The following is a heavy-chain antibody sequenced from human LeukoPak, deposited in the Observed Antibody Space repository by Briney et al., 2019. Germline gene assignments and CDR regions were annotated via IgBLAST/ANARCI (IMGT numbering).Heavy chain of an antibody. J-gene: IGHJ4*02. D-gene: IGHD1-26*01. V-gene: IGHV3-49*04. CDR2: IRSKAYGGTT. CDR1: GFTFA. Sequence: GGYLGLSCTASGFTFAMTWVRQAPGKGLEWVGFIRSKAYGGTTEYAASVKGRFTISRDDSKSIAYLQMNSLKTEDTAVYYCTRVEWEVFDYWGQGTLVTVSS. CDR3: TRVEWEVFDY.